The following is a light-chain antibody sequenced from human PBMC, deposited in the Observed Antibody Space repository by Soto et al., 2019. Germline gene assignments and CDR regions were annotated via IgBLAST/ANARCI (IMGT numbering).Light chain of an antibody. V-gene: IGKV1-39*01. CDR2: AAS. Sequence: DIQMTQSPSSLSASVGDRVTITCRASQSISTYLNWYQQKVGKAPKLLIYAASSLQRGVPSRFIGSGSGKDVTHTISSLQPEDFATYYCQQSYSTPRTFGQGTKLEI. J-gene: IGKJ2*02. CDR1: QSISTY. CDR3: QQSYSTPRT.